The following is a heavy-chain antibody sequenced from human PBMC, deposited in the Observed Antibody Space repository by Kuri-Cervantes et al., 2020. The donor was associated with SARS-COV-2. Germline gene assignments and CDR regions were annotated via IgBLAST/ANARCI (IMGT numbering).Heavy chain of an antibody. J-gene: IGHJ4*02. CDR3: ARVGLNYHNHETGDMGFDH. CDR1: GFTFGHYA. Sequence: GGSLRLSCAASGFTFGHYAVHWVRQAPGKGLEWVAAITYDGTNQYYADSVKGRFTISRDNSKNTLFLEMNSLRPEDTALYYCARVGLNYHNHETGDMGFDHWGQGTLVTVSS. V-gene: IGHV3-30*04. D-gene: IGHD1-7*01. CDR2: ITYDGTNQ.